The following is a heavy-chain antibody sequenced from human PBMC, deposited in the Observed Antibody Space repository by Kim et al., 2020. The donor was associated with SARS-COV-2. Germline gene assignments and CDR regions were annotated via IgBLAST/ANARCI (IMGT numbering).Heavy chain of an antibody. J-gene: IGHJ6*02. Sequence: ASVKVSCKASGYTFTSYDINWVRQATGQGLEWMGWMNPNSGNTGYAQKFQGRVTMTRNTSISTAYMELSSLRSEDTAVYYCARDRPAAMGYYYYGMDVWGQGTTVTVSS. V-gene: IGHV1-8*01. CDR3: ARDRPAAMGYYYYGMDV. D-gene: IGHD2-2*01. CDR2: MNPNSGNT. CDR1: GYTFTSYD.